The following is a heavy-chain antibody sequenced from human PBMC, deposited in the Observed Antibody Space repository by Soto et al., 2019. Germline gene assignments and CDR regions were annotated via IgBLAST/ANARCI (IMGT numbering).Heavy chain of an antibody. CDR2: IFLNDEK. CDR3: ARIHSITWGSYFCGMDV. J-gene: IGHJ6*02. Sequence: QVTLKESGPVLVKPSETLTLTCSVSGFSLSDTTMGVSWINQPPRKALEWLAHIFLNDEKSYSTSLKTSLTIYKDTSRSQVVLTMTNMVPLDTATYYCARIHSITWGSYFCGMDVWGQGTTVTVSS. V-gene: IGHV2-26*01. D-gene: IGHD3-16*01. CDR1: GFSLSDTTMG.